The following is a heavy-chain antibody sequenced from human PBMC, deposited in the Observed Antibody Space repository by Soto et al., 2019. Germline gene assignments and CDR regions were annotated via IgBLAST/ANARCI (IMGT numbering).Heavy chain of an antibody. CDR3: ARGGNGDNVGYWYFDL. D-gene: IGHD4-17*01. CDR1: GYTFTTYY. Sequence: QVQLVQSGAEVKKPGASVEVSCKASGYTFTTYYIHWVRLAPGQGLEWMGVINPGGVSTKYGQKFQDRVTMTSDTSTSTVYMDLSSLRSEDTAVYFCARGGNGDNVGYWYFDLWGRGTLVTVSP. J-gene: IGHJ2*01. V-gene: IGHV1-46*01. CDR2: INPGGVST.